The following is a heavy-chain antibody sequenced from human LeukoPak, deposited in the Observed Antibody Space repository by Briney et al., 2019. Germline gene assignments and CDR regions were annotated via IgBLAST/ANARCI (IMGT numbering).Heavy chain of an antibody. D-gene: IGHD3-10*01. Sequence: PSETLSLTCTVSGGSISSRYWSWIRQPPGKGLEWIGYIYSSGSTNYNPSLKSRVTISVDTSKNQFSLKLSSVTAADTALYYRASSRTVTPFDYWGQGTLVTVSS. CDR2: IYSSGST. CDR1: GGSISSRY. CDR3: ASSRTVTPFDY. V-gene: IGHV4-59*11. J-gene: IGHJ4*02.